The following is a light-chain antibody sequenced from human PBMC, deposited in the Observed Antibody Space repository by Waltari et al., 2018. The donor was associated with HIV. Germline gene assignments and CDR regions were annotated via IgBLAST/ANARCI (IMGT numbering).Light chain of an antibody. V-gene: IGLV3-21*04. Sequence: SYVLTQPPSVSVDPGETARITCGGTNIGSKSVQWYQQKPGQAPVLVIYDDNDRPSGIPEGVSGSSSGNTATLTISRVEAGDEADYYCQVWDTTTDQWVFGGGTELAVL. CDR3: QVWDTTTDQWV. J-gene: IGLJ3*02. CDR2: DDN. CDR1: NIGSKS.